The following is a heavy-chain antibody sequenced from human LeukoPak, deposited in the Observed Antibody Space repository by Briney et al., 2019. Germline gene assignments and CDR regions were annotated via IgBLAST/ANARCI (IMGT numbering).Heavy chain of an antibody. J-gene: IGHJ3*02. D-gene: IGHD3-22*01. Sequence: SETLSLTCTVSRGSISPNYWTWIRQPPGKGLEWIGYIYYIGSTNYNSSLKSRVTISLDTSRNQFSLRLSSVTAADTAVYYCARLLDYDSSGYPDTFDIWGQGTMVTVSS. CDR3: ARLLDYDSSGYPDTFDI. CDR2: IYYIGST. V-gene: IGHV4-59*01. CDR1: RGSISPNY.